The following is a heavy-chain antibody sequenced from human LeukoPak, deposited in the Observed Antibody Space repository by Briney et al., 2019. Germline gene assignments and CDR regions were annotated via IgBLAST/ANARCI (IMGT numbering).Heavy chain of an antibody. CDR1: GGTFSSYA. V-gene: IGHV1-69*04. CDR2: IIPILGIA. Sequence: ASVKVSCKASGGTFSSYAISWVRQAPGQGLEWMGRIIPILGIANYAQKFQGRVTITADKSTSTAYMELSSLRSEDTAVYYCARGRGYNRILLDPWGQGTLVTVSS. J-gene: IGHJ5*02. CDR3: ARGRGYNRILLDP. D-gene: IGHD1-1*01.